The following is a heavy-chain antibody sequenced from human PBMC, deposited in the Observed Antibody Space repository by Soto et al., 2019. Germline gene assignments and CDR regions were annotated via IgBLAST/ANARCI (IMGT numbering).Heavy chain of an antibody. D-gene: IGHD2-8*01. CDR3: ARDSPTCSDY. Sequence: PGGSLRLSCAASGFTFSSYAMHWVRQAPGKGLEWVAVISYDGSNKYYADSVKGRFTISRDNSKNTLYLQMNSLRAEDTAVYYCARDSPTCSDYWGQGTLVTVSS. J-gene: IGHJ4*02. CDR1: GFTFSSYA. CDR2: ISYDGSNK. V-gene: IGHV3-30-3*01.